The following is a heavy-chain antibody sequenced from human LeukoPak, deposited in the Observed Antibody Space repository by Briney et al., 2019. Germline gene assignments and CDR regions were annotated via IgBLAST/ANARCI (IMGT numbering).Heavy chain of an antibody. CDR1: GFTFSTYW. Sequence: GSLRLSCAASGFTFSTYWMHWVRQTPGKGLVWVSRINTDGSSTSYADSVKGRFTISRDNAKNTLYLQMNSLRAEDTAVYYCAKETPAETAQDYWGQGTLVTVSS. D-gene: IGHD5-18*01. CDR2: INTDGSST. CDR3: AKETPAETAQDY. J-gene: IGHJ4*02. V-gene: IGHV3-74*01.